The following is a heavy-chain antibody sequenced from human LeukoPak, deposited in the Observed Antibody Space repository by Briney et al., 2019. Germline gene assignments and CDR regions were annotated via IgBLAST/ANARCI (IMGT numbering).Heavy chain of an antibody. CDR2: IFTSGST. CDR3: ARGGGTLHYMAV. J-gene: IGHJ6*03. CDR1: GDSISSYY. D-gene: IGHD3-16*01. V-gene: IGHV4-4*07. Sequence: SETLSLTCNVSGDSISSYYWTWIRQPAGKGLQWIGRIFTSGSTSYNPSLKSRLTISLDMSKNQFSLKLTSVPAADTAVYFCARGGGTLHYMAVWGKGTTVTISS.